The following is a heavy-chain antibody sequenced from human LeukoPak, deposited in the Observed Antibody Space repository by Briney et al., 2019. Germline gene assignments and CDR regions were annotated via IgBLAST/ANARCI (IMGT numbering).Heavy chain of an antibody. CDR1: GFTFSNYV. J-gene: IGHJ4*02. D-gene: IGHD3-10*01. V-gene: IGHV3-33*01. CDR2: IWYDGSNQ. Sequence: GGSLRLSCAASGFTFSNYVIHRVRQAPGKGLEWVTLIWYDGSNQHYADSVKGRFTISRDNPKNTLYLQMNSLRAEDAAVYYCAREGGSGSYSTFFDYWGQGTLVTVSS. CDR3: AREGGSGSYSTFFDY.